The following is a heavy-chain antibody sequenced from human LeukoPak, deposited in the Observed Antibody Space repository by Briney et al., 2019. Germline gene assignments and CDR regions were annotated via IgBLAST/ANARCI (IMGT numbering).Heavy chain of an antibody. J-gene: IGHJ4*02. V-gene: IGHV4-38-2*02. CDR1: NYSISTDYY. Sequence: PSETLSLTCSVSNYSISTDYYWGWIRQPPGKGLEWIGTMYHSGSTYYNPSLKSRVTISIDTSKNQFSLRLSSVTAADTAVYYCARGHVLRFLEWLSPSYYFDYWGQGTLVTVSS. CDR3: ARGHVLRFLEWLSPSYYFDY. D-gene: IGHD3-3*01. CDR2: MYHSGST.